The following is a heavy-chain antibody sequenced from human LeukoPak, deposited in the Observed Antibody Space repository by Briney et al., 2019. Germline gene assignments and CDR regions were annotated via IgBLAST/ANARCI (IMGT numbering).Heavy chain of an antibody. CDR1: GYSFTSYW. CDR3: ARRVAAIGGYFDY. V-gene: IGHV5-51*01. D-gene: IGHD2-21*02. J-gene: IGHJ4*02. CDR2: IYPGDSDT. Sequence: GESLKISCQGSGYSFTSYWIGWVRQMPGKGLEWMGIIYPGDSDTRYSPSFQGQVTISADKSISTAYLQWSSLKASDTAMYYCARRVAAIGGYFDYWGQGTLVTVSS.